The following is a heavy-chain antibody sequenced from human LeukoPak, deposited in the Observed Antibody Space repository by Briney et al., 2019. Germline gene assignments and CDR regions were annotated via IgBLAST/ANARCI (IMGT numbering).Heavy chain of an antibody. D-gene: IGHD4-17*01. CDR1: GCTFTSYG. V-gene: IGHV1-18*01. CDR2: ISAYNGNT. Sequence: ASVKVSCKASGCTFTSYGISWVRQAPGQGLEWMGWISAYNGNTNYAQKLQGRVTMTTDTSTSTAYMELRSLRSDDTAVYYCARGTGDDYYYGMDVWGQGTTVTVSS. CDR3: ARGTGDDYYYGMDV. J-gene: IGHJ6*02.